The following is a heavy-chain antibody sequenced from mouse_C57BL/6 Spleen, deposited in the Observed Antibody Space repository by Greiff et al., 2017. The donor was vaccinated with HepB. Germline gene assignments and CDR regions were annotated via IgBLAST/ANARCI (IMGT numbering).Heavy chain of an antibody. J-gene: IGHJ3*01. V-gene: IGHV1-39*01. CDR1: GYSFTDYK. CDR2: INPNYGTT. D-gene: IGHD1-1*01. Sequence: EVKLMESGPELVKPGASVKISCKASGYSFTDYKMNWVKQSNGKSLEWIGVINPNYGTTSYNQKFKGKATLTVDQSSSTAYMQLNSLTSEDSAVYYCAREDSYSWFAYWGQGTLVTVSA. CDR3: AREDSYSWFAY.